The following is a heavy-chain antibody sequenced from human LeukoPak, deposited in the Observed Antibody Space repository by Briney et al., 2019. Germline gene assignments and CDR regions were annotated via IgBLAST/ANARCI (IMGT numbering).Heavy chain of an antibody. CDR1: GFTVSSNS. J-gene: IGHJ4*02. CDR3: ARRAGEYSHPYDY. Sequence: GGSLRLSCTVSGFTVSSNSMSWVRQAPGKGLEGVSFIYSGGNTLYSDSVTGRFTISRDNSKNTLYLQMNSLRAEDTAVYYCARRAGEYSHPYDYWGQGTLVTVSS. V-gene: IGHV3-53*01. CDR2: IYSGGNT. D-gene: IGHD4-17*01.